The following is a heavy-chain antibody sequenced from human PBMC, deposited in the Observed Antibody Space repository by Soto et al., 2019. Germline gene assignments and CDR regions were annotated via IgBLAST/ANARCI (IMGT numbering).Heavy chain of an antibody. J-gene: IGHJ4*02. D-gene: IGHD3-9*01. V-gene: IGHV3-9*01. CDR3: ASGRGYDILTGYYPYCDS. Sequence: EVQLVESGGGLVQSGKSLRLSCAASGLTFDDYAMHWVRQAPGKDLEWVSGISWNSGSIGYADSVKGRFTISRDNAKNSLYLQMNSLRAGDTALYYCASGRGYDILTGYYPYCDSWGQGTLVTVSS. CDR2: ISWNSGSI. CDR1: GLTFDDYA.